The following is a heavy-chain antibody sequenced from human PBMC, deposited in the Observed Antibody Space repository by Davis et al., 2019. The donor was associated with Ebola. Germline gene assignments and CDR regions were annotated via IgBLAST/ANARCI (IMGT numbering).Heavy chain of an antibody. Sequence: GESLKISCAASGFTFSSYWIHWVRQAPGKGLVWVSRISSDGTTTSYADSVKGRFTISRDNAKNTVYLHMNSLRAEDTAVYYCTRLRSSTNPLYYYSYYMDVWGKGTTVTVSS. CDR1: GFTFSSYW. V-gene: IGHV3-74*01. CDR2: ISSDGTTT. D-gene: IGHD2-2*01. J-gene: IGHJ6*03. CDR3: TRLRSSTNPLYYYSYYMDV.